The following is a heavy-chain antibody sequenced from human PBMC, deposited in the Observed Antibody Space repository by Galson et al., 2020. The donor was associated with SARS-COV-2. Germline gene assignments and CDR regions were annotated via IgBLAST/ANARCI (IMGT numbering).Heavy chain of an antibody. D-gene: IGHD6-13*01. CDR1: GFTFSSYA. CDR2: ISYDGSNK. CDR3: ARGGFRMSSWSTRGSYYGMDV. Sequence: GGSLRLSCAASGFTFSSYAMHWVRQAPGKGLEWVAVISYDGSNKYYADSVKGRFTISRDNSKNTLYLQMNSLRAEDTAVYYCARGGFRMSSWSTRGSYYGMDVWGQGTTVTVSS. J-gene: IGHJ6*02. V-gene: IGHV3-30*04.